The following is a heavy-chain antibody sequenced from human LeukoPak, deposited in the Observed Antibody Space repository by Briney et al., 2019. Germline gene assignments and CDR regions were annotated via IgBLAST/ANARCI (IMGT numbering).Heavy chain of an antibody. J-gene: IGHJ4*02. D-gene: IGHD4-17*01. CDR3: ARDHYVSGYYFDY. CDR2: IYSGGST. V-gene: IGHV3-53*01. Sequence: GGSLRLSCAASGFTVSSNYMSWVRQAPGKGLEWVSVIYSGGSTYYADSVKGRFTISRDNSRNTLYLQMNSLRAEDTAVYYCARDHYVSGYYFDYWGLGTLVTVSS. CDR1: GFTVSSNY.